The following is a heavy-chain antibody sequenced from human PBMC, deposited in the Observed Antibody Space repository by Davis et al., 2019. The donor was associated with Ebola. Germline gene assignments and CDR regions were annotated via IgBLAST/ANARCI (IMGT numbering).Heavy chain of an antibody. J-gene: IGHJ6*02. D-gene: IGHD6-6*01. CDR1: GFIFGDYA. CDR3: SRDLKQRPPSYYDGMDV. Sequence: GESLKISCRVSGFIFGDYALNWVRQAPGKGLEWVGFIRSKAYGGKPAYAASVEGRFTISRDDSKSIAYLQMDSLKIADTAVYYCSRDLKQRPPSYYDGMDVWGQGTSVTVSS. CDR2: IRSKAYGGKP. V-gene: IGHV3-49*04.